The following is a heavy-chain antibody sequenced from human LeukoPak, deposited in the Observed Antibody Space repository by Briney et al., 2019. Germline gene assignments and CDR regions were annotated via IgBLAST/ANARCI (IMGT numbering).Heavy chain of an antibody. Sequence: GGSLRLSCAASGFTFSSYAMHWVRQAPGKGLEWVAVISYDGSNKYYADSVKGRFTISRDNSKNTLYLQMNSLRAEDTAVYYCASNLDYYDSSEVDYWGQGTLVTVSS. CDR2: ISYDGSNK. D-gene: IGHD3-22*01. CDR1: GFTFSSYA. V-gene: IGHV3-30*14. CDR3: ASNLDYYDSSEVDY. J-gene: IGHJ4*02.